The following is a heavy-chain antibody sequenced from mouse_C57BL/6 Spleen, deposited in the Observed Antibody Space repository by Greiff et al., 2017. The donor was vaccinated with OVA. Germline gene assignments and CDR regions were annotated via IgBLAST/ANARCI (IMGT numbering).Heavy chain of an antibody. J-gene: IGHJ4*01. CDR3: ARDLPYSPGAMDY. D-gene: IGHD2-12*01. Sequence: EVKLMESGGGLVQSGRSLRLSCATSGFTFSDFYMEWVRQAPGKGLEWIAASRNKANDYTTEYSASVKGRFIVSRDTSQSILYLQMNALRAEDTAIYYCARDLPYSPGAMDYWGQGTSVTVSS. V-gene: IGHV7-1*01. CDR1: GFTFSDFY. CDR2: SRNKANDYTT.